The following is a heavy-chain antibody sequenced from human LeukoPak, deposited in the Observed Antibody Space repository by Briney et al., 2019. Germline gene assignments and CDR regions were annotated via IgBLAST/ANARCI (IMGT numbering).Heavy chain of an antibody. V-gene: IGHV3-23*01. Sequence: GGSLRLSCAASGFTFSSYGMSWVRQAPGKGLEWVSAISGSGGSTYYADSVKGRFTISRDNSKNTLYLQMNSLRAEDTAVYYCAKDFLGYYGSGSYYVQRFFDYWGQGTLVTVSS. CDR2: ISGSGGST. CDR1: GFTFSSYG. J-gene: IGHJ4*02. D-gene: IGHD3-10*01. CDR3: AKDFLGYYGSGSYYVQRFFDY.